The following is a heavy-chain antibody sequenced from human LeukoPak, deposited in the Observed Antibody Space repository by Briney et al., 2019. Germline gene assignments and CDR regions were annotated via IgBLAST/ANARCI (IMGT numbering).Heavy chain of an antibody. CDR2: ISYDGSNK. V-gene: IGHV3-30*18. CDR3: AKVSVTHEEGYYYYYGMDV. CDR1: GFTFSSYG. Sequence: PGGSLRLSCAASGFTFSSYGMHWVRQAPGKGLEWVAVISYDGSNKYYADSVKGRFTISRDNSKNTLYLQMNSLRAEDTAVYYCAKVSVTHEEGYYYYYGMDVWGQGTTVTVSS. J-gene: IGHJ6*02. D-gene: IGHD4-17*01.